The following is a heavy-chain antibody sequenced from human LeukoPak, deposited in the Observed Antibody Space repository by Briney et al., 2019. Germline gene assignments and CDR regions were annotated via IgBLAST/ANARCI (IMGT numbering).Heavy chain of an antibody. CDR1: GFTFSSYS. V-gene: IGHV3-21*01. CDR2: ISSSSSYI. CDR3: ARALRAVTLSIDY. D-gene: IGHD2/OR15-2a*01. Sequence: GGSLSLSCAASGFTFSSYSINWVRQAPGKGLEWVSSISSSSSYIYYADSVKGRFTISRDNAKNSLYLQMNSLRAEDTAVYYCARALRAVTLSIDYWGQGTLVTVSS. J-gene: IGHJ4*02.